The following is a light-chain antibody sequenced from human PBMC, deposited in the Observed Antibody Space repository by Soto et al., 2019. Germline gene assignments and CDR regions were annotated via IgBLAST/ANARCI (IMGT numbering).Light chain of an antibody. V-gene: IGLV2-8*01. CDR1: SSDVGGYNF. Sequence: QSVLTQPPSASGSPGQSVTISCTGTSSDVGGYNFVSWYQQHPGKAPKVVIYEVTKRPSGVPDRFSGSKSGNTASLTVSGLQAEDEADYYCSSYSTGDNYVFGSETKLTVL. CDR3: SSYSTGDNYV. J-gene: IGLJ1*01. CDR2: EVT.